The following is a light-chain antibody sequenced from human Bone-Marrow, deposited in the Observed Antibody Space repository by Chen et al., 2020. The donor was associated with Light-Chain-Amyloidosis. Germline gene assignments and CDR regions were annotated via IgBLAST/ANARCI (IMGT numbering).Light chain of an antibody. Sequence: QSALTQPASVSGSPGQSITISCTGTSGDGGTYNYVSWYQQHPGKAPNVMIYAVSNRPSGVSNRFSGSKSGNTASLTISGLQAEDEADYYCSSFTRSSSYVFGPWTKVTVL. CDR3: SSFTRSSSYV. CDR2: AVS. J-gene: IGLJ1*01. V-gene: IGLV2-14*01. CDR1: SGDGGTYNY.